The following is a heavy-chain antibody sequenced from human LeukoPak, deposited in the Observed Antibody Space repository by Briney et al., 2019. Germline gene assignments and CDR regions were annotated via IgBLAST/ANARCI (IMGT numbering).Heavy chain of an antibody. V-gene: IGHV1-24*01. CDR3: ATVPITMVRGVTRYQPPYYFDY. Sequence: GASVKVSCKVSGYTLTELSMHRVRQAPGKGLEWMGGFDPEDGETIYAQKFQGRVTMTEDTSTDTAYMELSSLRSEDTAVYYCATVPITMVRGVTRYQPPYYFDYWGQGTLVTVSS. CDR1: GYTLTELS. D-gene: IGHD3-10*01. CDR2: FDPEDGET. J-gene: IGHJ4*02.